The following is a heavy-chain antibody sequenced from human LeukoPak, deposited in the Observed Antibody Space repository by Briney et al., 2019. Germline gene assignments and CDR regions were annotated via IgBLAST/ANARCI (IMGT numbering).Heavy chain of an antibody. CDR2: KKQDGSEK. CDR1: GFTCSSYW. V-gene: IGHV3-7*04. J-gene: IGHJ4*02. CDR3: ARGTIAAAGYYYFDY. Sequence: PGGSLRLSCAASGFTCSSYWMSWVRQAPGKGLERVANKKQDGSEKYYVGSVKGRFTISRDNAKNSLYLLMNSLRAEDTAVYYCARGTIAAAGYYYFDYWGQGTQVTVSS. D-gene: IGHD6-13*01.